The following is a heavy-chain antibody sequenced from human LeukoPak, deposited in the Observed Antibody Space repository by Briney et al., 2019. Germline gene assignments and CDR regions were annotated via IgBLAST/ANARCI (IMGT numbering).Heavy chain of an antibody. CDR2: IRQDGSEK. Sequence: PGGSLRLSCAASGFTFSDYWMTWVRQAPGKGLEWVANIRQDGSEKYHADSVKGRFTISRDNAKNTLYLQMNSLRAEDTAVYYCVRESFGSYYWFDPWGQGTLVTVSS. V-gene: IGHV3-7*01. D-gene: IGHD1-26*01. J-gene: IGHJ5*02. CDR3: VRESFGSYYWFDP. CDR1: GFTFSDYW.